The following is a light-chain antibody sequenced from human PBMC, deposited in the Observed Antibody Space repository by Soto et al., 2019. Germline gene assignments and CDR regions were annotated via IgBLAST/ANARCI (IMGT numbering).Light chain of an antibody. CDR3: QHRSNWPSVT. V-gene: IGKV3-11*01. CDR2: GAS. Sequence: EIVLTQSPATLSLSPGNRATLSCRASQSVSSSLAWYQHQPGQAPMLLIYGASNRATGIPARFSGSGSGTHFTLTISSLEPEDFAVYYCQHRSNWPSVTFGGGTKLEIK. J-gene: IGKJ4*01. CDR1: QSVSSS.